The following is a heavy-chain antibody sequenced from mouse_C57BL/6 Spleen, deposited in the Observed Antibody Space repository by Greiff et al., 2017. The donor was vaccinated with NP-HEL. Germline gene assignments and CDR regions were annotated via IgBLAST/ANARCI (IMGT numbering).Heavy chain of an antibody. J-gene: IGHJ3*01. V-gene: IGHV5-16*01. CDR2: INYDGSST. CDR3: ARDRSYYGSTGFAY. D-gene: IGHD1-1*01. CDR1: GFTFSDYY. Sequence: DVHLVESEGGLVQPGSSMKLSCTASGFTFSDYYMAWVRQVPEKGLEWVANINYDGSSTYYLDSLKSRFIISRDNAKNILYLQMSSLKSEDTATYYCARDRSYYGSTGFAYWGQGTLVTVSA.